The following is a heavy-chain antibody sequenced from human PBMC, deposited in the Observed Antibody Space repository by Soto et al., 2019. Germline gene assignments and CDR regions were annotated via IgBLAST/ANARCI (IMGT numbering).Heavy chain of an antibody. J-gene: IGHJ5*02. V-gene: IGHV3-33*01. CDR1: GFTFSRYG. CDR3: ARAFEQQLVHWFDP. D-gene: IGHD6-13*01. Sequence: QVQLVESGGGVVQPGRSLRLSCAASGFTFSRYGMHWVRQAPGKGLEWVALSGYDGSNAYYRDSVKGGFTISRDKSKNTLYPQMNSLRAEDTAVYYCARAFEQQLVHWFDPWGQGTLVTVSS. CDR2: SGYDGSNA.